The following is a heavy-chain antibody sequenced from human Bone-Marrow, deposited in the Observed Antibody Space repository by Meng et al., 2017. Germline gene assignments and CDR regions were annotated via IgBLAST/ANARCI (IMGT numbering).Heavy chain of an antibody. D-gene: IGHD5-12*01. CDR3: AKDTESREWPRGYFTS. V-gene: IGHV3-23*01. J-gene: IGHJ4*02. Sequence: GGSLRLSCAASGFQFSGYAMTWVRQAPGKGLEWVSVISGSGNIFYADSAKGRFTISRDNSKNTMYLQMNSLTVEDTAVYYCAKDTESREWPRGYFTSWGQGTLVTVSS. CDR1: GFQFSGYA. CDR2: ISGSGNI.